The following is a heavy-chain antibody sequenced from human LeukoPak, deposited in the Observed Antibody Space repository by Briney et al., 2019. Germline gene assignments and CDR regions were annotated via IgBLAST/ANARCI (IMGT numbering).Heavy chain of an antibody. Sequence: PGGSLRLSCAASGFTFSSYRMNWVRQAPGKGLEWVSYISSSSSTIYYADSVKGRFTISRDNAKNSLYLQMNSLRAEDTAVYYCARDTLTIFGGYYYYMDVWGKGTTVTVSS. D-gene: IGHD3-3*01. CDR3: ARDTLTIFGGYYYYMDV. V-gene: IGHV3-48*01. J-gene: IGHJ6*03. CDR2: ISSSSSTI. CDR1: GFTFSSYR.